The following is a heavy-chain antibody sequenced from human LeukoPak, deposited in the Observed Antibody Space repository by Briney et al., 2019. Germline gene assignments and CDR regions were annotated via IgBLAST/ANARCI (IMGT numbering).Heavy chain of an antibody. CDR1: GYTFTSYD. V-gene: IGHV1-8*03. CDR3: ARALYYDFWSGYKRDAFDI. J-gene: IGHJ3*02. CDR2: MNPNSGNT. D-gene: IGHD3-3*01. Sequence: ASVKVSCKASGYTFTSYDINWVRQATGQGLEWMGWMNPNSGNTGYAQKFQGRVTITRNTSISTAYMELSSLRSEDTAVYYCARALYYDFWSGYKRDAFDIWGQGTMVTVSS.